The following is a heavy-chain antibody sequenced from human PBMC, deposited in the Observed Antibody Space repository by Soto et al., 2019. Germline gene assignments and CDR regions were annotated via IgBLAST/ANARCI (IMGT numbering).Heavy chain of an antibody. CDR2: IYSGGST. J-gene: IGHJ6*03. CDR3: AKVYSYGNYYYYYMDV. CDR1: GFTVSSNY. D-gene: IGHD5-18*01. Sequence: PGGSLRLSCAASGFTVSSNYMSWVRQAPGKGLEWVSVIYSGGSTYYADSVKGRFTISRDNSKNTLYLQMNSLRAEDTAVYYCAKVYSYGNYYYYYMDVWGKGTTVTVSS. V-gene: IGHV3-66*01.